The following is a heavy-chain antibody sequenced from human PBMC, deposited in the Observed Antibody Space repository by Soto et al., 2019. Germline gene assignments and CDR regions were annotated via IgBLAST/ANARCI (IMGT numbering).Heavy chain of an antibody. CDR3: AKDLYDRLGMAFDI. CDR2: ISGSGGSK. J-gene: IGHJ3*02. CDR1: GFRYISYA. Sequence: GNLGLSGEDSGFRYISYAISWVRQAPGKGLEWVSAISGSGGSKYYADSVKGRFTMSRDNSKNTLYLQMKSLRAEDTAVYYCAKDLYDRLGMAFDIWGEGTMFTVSS. D-gene: IGHD3-22*01. V-gene: IGHV3-23*01.